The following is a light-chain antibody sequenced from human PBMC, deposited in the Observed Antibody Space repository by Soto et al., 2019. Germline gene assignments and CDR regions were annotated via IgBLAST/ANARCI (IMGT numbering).Light chain of an antibody. CDR3: QQYNNWPLT. J-gene: IGKJ4*01. CDR1: QSVSSK. Sequence: EIVMTQSPATLSVSPEERATLSCRASQSVSSKLAWYQQKPGQSPRLLIHGASTRATGIPARFGGSGSGTEFTLTISSLQSEDFAVYYCQQYNNWPLTFGGGTKVEI. V-gene: IGKV3-15*01. CDR2: GAS.